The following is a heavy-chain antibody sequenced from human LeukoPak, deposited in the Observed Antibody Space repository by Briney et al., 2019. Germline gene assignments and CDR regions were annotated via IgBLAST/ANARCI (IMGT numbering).Heavy chain of an antibody. J-gene: IGHJ4*02. CDR2: ISAYNGNT. D-gene: IGHD2-21*01. CDR1: GYTFTNYD. V-gene: IGHV1-18*01. Sequence: ASVKVSCKASGYTFTNYDINWVRQVPGQGLEWVGWISAYNGNTNYAQKLQGRVTMTTETSTSTAYMELRSLRSDDTAVYYCAREGPYLYYLDYWGQGTLVTVSS. CDR3: AREGPYLYYLDY.